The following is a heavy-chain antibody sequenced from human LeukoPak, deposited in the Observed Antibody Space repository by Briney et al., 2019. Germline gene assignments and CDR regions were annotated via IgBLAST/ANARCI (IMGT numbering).Heavy chain of an antibody. J-gene: IGHJ6*02. D-gene: IGHD2-2*01. CDR2: MNPNSGNT. CDR3: ARIYCSSTSCYYYYYYGMDV. Sequence: ASVKVSCKASGYTFTSYDINWVRQATGQGLEWMGWMNPNSGNTGYAQKFQGRVTMTRNTSMSTAYMELSSLRSEDTAVYYCARIYCSSTSCYYYYYYGMDVWGQGTTVTASS. V-gene: IGHV1-8*01. CDR1: GYTFTSYD.